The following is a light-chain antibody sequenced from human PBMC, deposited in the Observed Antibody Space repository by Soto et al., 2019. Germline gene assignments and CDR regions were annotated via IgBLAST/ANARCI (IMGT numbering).Light chain of an antibody. CDR1: QTISSW. J-gene: IGKJ1*01. V-gene: IGKV1-5*03. Sequence: DIQRTQSPSTLSGCVGDRVTITCRASQTISSWLAWYQQKPGKAPKLLIYKASTLKSGVPSRFSGSGSGTEFTLTISSLQPDDFATYYCQHYNSYSEAFGQGTRWIS. CDR3: QHYNSYSEA. CDR2: KAS.